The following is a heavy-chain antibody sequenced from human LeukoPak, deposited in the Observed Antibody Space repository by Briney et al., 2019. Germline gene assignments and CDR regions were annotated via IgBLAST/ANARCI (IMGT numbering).Heavy chain of an antibody. CDR2: IYYSGST. CDR3: ARHEYSGSYYGLSWFDP. Sequence: ASETLSLTCTVSGGSISSSGYYWGWIRQPPGKGLEWIASIYYSGSTYYNPSLKSRVTISVDTSKNQLSLKLSSLTAADTAVYYCARHEYSGSYYGLSWFDPWGQGTLVTVSS. D-gene: IGHD1-26*01. CDR1: GGSISSSGYY. V-gene: IGHV4-39*01. J-gene: IGHJ5*02.